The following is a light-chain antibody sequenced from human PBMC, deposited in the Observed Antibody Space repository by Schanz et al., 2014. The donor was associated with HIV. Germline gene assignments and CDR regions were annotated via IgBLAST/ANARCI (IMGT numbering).Light chain of an antibody. CDR2: SND. Sequence: QSVLTQPPSASGTPGQRVTISCSGSNSNIGSNTVNWHQQLPGTAPKLLIYSNDQRPSGVPDRFSGSKSGTSASLAISGLQSEDEADFYCAAWDDSLNGYVFGTGTKLTVL. V-gene: IGLV1-44*01. CDR1: NSNIGSNT. J-gene: IGLJ1*01. CDR3: AAWDDSLNGYV.